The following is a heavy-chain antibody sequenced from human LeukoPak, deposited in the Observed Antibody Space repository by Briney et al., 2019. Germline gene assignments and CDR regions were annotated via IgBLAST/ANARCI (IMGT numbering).Heavy chain of an antibody. CDR1: GYTFTSHY. J-gene: IGHJ6*02. CDR2: INPSGGST. CDR3: ARTLDQLVRSGMDV. D-gene: IGHD6-13*01. Sequence: ASVKVSCEASGYTFTSHYMHWVRQAPGQGLEWMGLINPSGGSTRYAQKFQGRVTMSRDTSTSTVYMDLSSLRAEDTAVYYCARTLDQLVRSGMDVWGQGTTVTVSS. V-gene: IGHV1-46*01.